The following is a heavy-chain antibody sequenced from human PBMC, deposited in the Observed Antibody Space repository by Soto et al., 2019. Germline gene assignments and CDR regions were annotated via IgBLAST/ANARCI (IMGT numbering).Heavy chain of an antibody. Sequence: QVQLVQSGAEVKKPGASVKVSCKASGYTFTSYAMHWVRQAPGQRLEWMGWINAGNGNTKYSQKFQGRVTITRDTSASTAYMELSSLRSEDTAVYYCAIAAAGTFSVLGYWGQGTLVTVSS. CDR3: AIAAAGTFSVLGY. J-gene: IGHJ4*02. CDR1: GYTFTSYA. V-gene: IGHV1-3*01. D-gene: IGHD6-13*01. CDR2: INAGNGNT.